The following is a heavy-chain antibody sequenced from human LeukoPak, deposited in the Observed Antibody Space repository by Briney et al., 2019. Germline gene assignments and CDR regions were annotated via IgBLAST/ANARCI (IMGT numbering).Heavy chain of an antibody. Sequence: PGGPLRLSCAGSGDGFTRHTMNWVRRAPGKGLEWISYIRSGGDYIYYADSVKGRFTISRDNARTSVYLQMNSLRVEDTAIYYCAREYDSRARFDSWGPGTLVTVSS. J-gene: IGHJ4*02. D-gene: IGHD3-22*01. CDR1: GDGFTRHT. CDR2: IRSGGDYI. CDR3: AREYDSRARFDS. V-gene: IGHV3-21*05.